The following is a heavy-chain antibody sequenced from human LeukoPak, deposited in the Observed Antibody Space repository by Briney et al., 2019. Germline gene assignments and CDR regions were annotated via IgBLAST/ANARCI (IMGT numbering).Heavy chain of an antibody. V-gene: IGHV4-34*01. CDR3: ARYVPVKTGPTRASFDY. CDR1: GGSFNDYD. CDR2: INESGAT. J-gene: IGHJ4*02. Sequence: PSETLSLTCSVYGGSFNDYDWSWVRQAPGRGLQWIGEINESGATNCDPSLKSRVTMSIDTSKSQFSLSLRSVTAADTAVYFCARYVPVKTGPTRASFDYWGQGILVGVSS. D-gene: IGHD1-1*01.